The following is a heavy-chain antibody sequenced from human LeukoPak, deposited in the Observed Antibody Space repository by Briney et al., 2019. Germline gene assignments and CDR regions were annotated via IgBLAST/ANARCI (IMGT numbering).Heavy chain of an antibody. Sequence: PGGSLRLSCAASGFTFSSYSMNWVRQAPGKGLEWVSSISSSSSYIYYADSVKGRFTISRDNAKNSLYLQMNSLRAEDTAVYYCAKEGDSSSWYGTTSGKYYFDYWGQGTLVTVSS. CDR1: GFTFSSYS. J-gene: IGHJ4*02. CDR3: AKEGDSSSWYGTTSGKYYFDY. V-gene: IGHV3-21*01. CDR2: ISSSSSYI. D-gene: IGHD6-13*01.